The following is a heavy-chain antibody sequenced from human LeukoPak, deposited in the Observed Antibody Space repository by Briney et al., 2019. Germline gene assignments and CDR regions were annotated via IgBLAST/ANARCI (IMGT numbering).Heavy chain of an antibody. CDR1: GGSISSSSYY. V-gene: IGHV4-39*01. D-gene: IGHD3-3*01. J-gene: IGHJ5*02. CDR2: LYYSGST. Sequence: PSETLSLTCTVSGGSISSSSYYWGWIRQPPGKGLEWIGSLYYSGSTYYNPSLKSRVTISVDTSKNQFSLKLSSVTAADTAVYVCERSSLHDFWSGPPTSASWFDHWGQGSLVSVSS. CDR3: ERSSLHDFWSGPPTSASWFDH.